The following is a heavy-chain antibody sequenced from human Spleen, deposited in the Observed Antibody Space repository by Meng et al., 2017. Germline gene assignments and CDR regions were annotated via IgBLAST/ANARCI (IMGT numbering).Heavy chain of an antibody. Sequence: QVQLQLSGPGVVKPSQTLSLTCAISGDSVSTTSATWNWIRQSPSRGLEWLGRTYYRSKWYNEYAVSVKSRITINPDTSKNQFSLQLNSVTPEDTAVYYCAEMDKPSWGQGTLVTVSS. D-gene: IGHD5-24*01. CDR3: AEMDKPS. V-gene: IGHV6-1*01. CDR2: TYYRSKWYN. J-gene: IGHJ4*02. CDR1: GDSVSTTSAT.